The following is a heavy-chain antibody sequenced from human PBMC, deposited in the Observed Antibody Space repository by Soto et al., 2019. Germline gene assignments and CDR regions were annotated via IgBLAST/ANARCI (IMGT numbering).Heavy chain of an antibody. Sequence: QVQLQQWGAGLLKPSETLSLTCAVYGGFVSSGSYYWSWIRQPPGKGLEWIGEMSHSGGTHFNPSLKSLVTISVATSTNQFSLKLRSVTAADTALYYCARVERGTATTVVDAFDIWGPGTMVTVSS. V-gene: IGHV4-34*01. D-gene: IGHD1-1*01. CDR3: ARVERGTATTVVDAFDI. CDR2: MSHSGGT. J-gene: IGHJ3*02. CDR1: GGFVSSGSYY.